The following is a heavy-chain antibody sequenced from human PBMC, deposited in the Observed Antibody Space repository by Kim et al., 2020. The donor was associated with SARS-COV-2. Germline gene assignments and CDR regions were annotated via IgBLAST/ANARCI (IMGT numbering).Heavy chain of an antibody. V-gene: IGHV3-30-3*01. CDR1: GFTFSSYA. J-gene: IGHJ5*02. CDR2: ISYDETNK. Sequence: GGSLRLSCAASGFTFSSYAMHWVRQAPGKGLEWVAVISYDETNKYYADSVKGRFTISRDNSKNTLYLQMNSLRAEDTAVYYCARGRNTAVPPGSWGQGTLVTVSS. CDR3: ARGRNTAVPPGS. D-gene: IGHD5-18*01.